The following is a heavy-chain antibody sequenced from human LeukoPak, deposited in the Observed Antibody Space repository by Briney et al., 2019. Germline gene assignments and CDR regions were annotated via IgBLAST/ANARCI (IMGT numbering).Heavy chain of an antibody. CDR3: VRGYSGYPYYLDY. D-gene: IGHD5-12*01. Sequence: PSETLSLTCTVSGGSISGYYWTWIRQPPGKGLERIGYISYSGSTSSHPSLKSRVTISLDTSKNQFSLKLTSVTAADTAVYYCVRGYSGYPYYLDYWGQGTLVTVSS. CDR1: GGSISGYY. V-gene: IGHV4-59*08. J-gene: IGHJ4*02. CDR2: ISYSGST.